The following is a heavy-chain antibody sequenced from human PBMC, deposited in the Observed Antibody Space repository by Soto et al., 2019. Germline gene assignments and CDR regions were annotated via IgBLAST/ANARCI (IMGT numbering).Heavy chain of an antibody. CDR3: AHGSCSSADCYPNPYLDY. Sequence: QITLKESGPALVKPTQTLTLTCTFSGFSLSTTAEGVGWIRQPPGKALEWLALIYWDDDERYSPSLKSRLTITKDTSKNQVVLTMTIVDPEDTATYYCAHGSCSSADCYPNPYLDYWGQGILVTVSS. CDR2: IYWDDDE. J-gene: IGHJ4*02. V-gene: IGHV2-5*02. D-gene: IGHD2-2*01. CDR1: GFSLSTTAEG.